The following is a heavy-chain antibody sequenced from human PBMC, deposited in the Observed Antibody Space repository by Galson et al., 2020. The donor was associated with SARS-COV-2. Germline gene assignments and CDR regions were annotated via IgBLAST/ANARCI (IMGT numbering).Heavy chain of an antibody. CDR2: VYISGIS. J-gene: IGHJ4*02. Sequence: SQTLSLTCTVSGASVSSYYWTWIRQPAGKGLECIGRVYISGISGTNPSLKSRLTMSVDTTKNQVSLKLTSVTAADTAVYYCARVAMSGWHKNYFDYWGQGTLVTVAS. D-gene: IGHD6-19*01. V-gene: IGHV4-4*07. CDR3: ARVAMSGWHKNYFDY. CDR1: GASVSSYY.